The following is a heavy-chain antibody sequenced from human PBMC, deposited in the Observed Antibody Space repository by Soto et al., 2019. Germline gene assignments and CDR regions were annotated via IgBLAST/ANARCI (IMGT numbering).Heavy chain of an antibody. D-gene: IGHD5-12*01. Sequence: QPGGSLRLSCAASGFTFSSYAMSWVRQAPGKGLEWVSAISGSGGSTYYADSVKGRFTISRDNSKNTLYLQMNSLRAEDTAVYYCARGRDGYNYHYYYYGMDVWGQGTTVTVSS. CDR3: ARGRDGYNYHYYYYGMDV. J-gene: IGHJ6*02. CDR2: ISGSGGST. CDR1: GFTFSSYA. V-gene: IGHV3-23*01.